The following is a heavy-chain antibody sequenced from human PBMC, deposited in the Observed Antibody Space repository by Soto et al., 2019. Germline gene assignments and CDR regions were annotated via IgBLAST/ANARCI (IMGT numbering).Heavy chain of an antibody. CDR1: GGSISSGGYY. J-gene: IGHJ4*02. D-gene: IGHD1-1*01. CDR3: ARWPQLEPRFDY. V-gene: IGHV4-31*03. Sequence: SETLSLTCTVSGGSISSGGYYWSWIRQHPGKGLEWIGYIYYSGSTYYNPSLKSRVTISVDTSENQFSLKLSSVTAADTAVYYCARWPQLEPRFDYWGQGTLVTVSS. CDR2: IYYSGST.